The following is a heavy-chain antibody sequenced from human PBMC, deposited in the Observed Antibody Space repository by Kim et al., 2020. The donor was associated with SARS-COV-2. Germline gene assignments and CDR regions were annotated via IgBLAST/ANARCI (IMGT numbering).Heavy chain of an antibody. CDR2: IRGGGANP. J-gene: IGHJ3*02. CDR3: AKCQYSYGSDAFDI. V-gene: IGHV3-23*01. CDR1: GFTFSNYA. D-gene: IGHD5-18*01. Sequence: GGSLRLSCAASGFTFSNYAMNWVRQAPWKGLEWVSGIRGGGANPKYADSVKGRFTISRDNSKNTLYLQMNSLRGDDTALYYCAKCQYSYGSDAFDIWGQGTLVSVSS.